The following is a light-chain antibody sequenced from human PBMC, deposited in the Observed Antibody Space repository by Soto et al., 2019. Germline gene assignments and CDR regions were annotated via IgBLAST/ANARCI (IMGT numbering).Light chain of an antibody. CDR2: GAS. CDR1: QSVSSNY. V-gene: IGKV3-20*01. CDR3: QQYGGSAT. J-gene: IGKJ1*01. Sequence: EIVLTQSPGTLSLSPGERATLSCRASQSVSSNYLAWYQQKPGQAPRLLIYGASSRATGIPDRSSGSGSGTDFTLTVSRLEPEDFAVYYCQQYGGSATFGQGTKVEIK.